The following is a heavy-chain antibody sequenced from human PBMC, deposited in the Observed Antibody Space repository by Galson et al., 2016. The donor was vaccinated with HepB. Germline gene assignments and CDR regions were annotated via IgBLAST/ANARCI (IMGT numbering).Heavy chain of an antibody. CDR3: ARGMNFYYYGLAV. V-gene: IGHV3-7*01. J-gene: IGHJ6*02. Sequence: SLRLSCAASKFSFTSFWMTWVRQAPGRGLEWLANINVDGNEKLYVDSVEGRFTISRDNAKNSVYLQMNALRGEDTAVYYCARGMNFYYYGLAVWGQGTSVTVSS. CDR2: INVDGNEK. CDR1: KFSFTSFW.